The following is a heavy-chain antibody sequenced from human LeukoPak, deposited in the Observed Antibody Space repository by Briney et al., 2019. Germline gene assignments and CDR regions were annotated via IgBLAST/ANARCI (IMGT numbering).Heavy chain of an antibody. CDR2: TNSDGSST. J-gene: IGHJ6*03. V-gene: IGHV3-74*01. Sequence: PGGSLTLACPVSGFTLGSYWMHWVRQAPGKLLVWVSRTNSDGSSTSYAASVKGRFTISRDNAKNTLYLQMNSLRAEDTAVYYCARQASSWKYYYYYYYMDVWGKGTTVTVSS. D-gene: IGHD6-13*01. CDR1: GFTLGSYW. CDR3: ARQASSWKYYYYYYYMDV.